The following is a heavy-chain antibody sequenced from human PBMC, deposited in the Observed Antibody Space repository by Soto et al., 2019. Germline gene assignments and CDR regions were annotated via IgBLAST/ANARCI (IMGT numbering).Heavy chain of an antibody. CDR1: VFTFSGYT. J-gene: IGHJ4*02. CDR3: AKQRREQWLVPDY. D-gene: IGHD6-19*01. Sequence: GGSLRLSCAASVFTFSGYTMSWFRRAPGKGVEWCSAISGSGGSTYYADSVKGRFTISRDNSKNTLYLQMNSLRAEDTAVYYCAKQRREQWLVPDYWGQGTLVTVSS. CDR2: ISGSGGST. V-gene: IGHV3-23*01.